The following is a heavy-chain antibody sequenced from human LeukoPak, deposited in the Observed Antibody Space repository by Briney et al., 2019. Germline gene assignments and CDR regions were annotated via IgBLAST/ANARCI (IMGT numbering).Heavy chain of an antibody. J-gene: IGHJ6*04. V-gene: IGHV4-38-2*02. CDR1: GYSISSGYY. CDR2: IYHSGST. Sequence: PSETLSLTCTVSGYSISSGYYWGWIRQPPGKGLEWIGSIYHSGSTYYNPSLKSRVTISVDTSKDQFSLKLSSVTAADTAVYYCARQTGYCSSTSCYRIIRDVWGKGTTVTVSS. D-gene: IGHD2-2*02. CDR3: ARQTGYCSSTSCYRIIRDV.